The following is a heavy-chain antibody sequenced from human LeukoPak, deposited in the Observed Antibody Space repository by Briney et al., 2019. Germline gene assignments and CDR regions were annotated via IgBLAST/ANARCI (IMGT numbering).Heavy chain of an antibody. CDR1: GYTFTSYA. CDR2: INAGNGNT. V-gene: IGHV1-3*03. CDR3: ARDSGSTDAFDI. J-gene: IGHJ3*02. D-gene: IGHD1-26*01. Sequence: ASVKVSCKASGYTFTSYAMHWVRQAPGQRLEWMGWINAGNGNTKYSQEFQGRVTITRDTSASTAYMELSSLRSEDMAVYYCARDSGSTDAFDIWGQGTMVTVSS.